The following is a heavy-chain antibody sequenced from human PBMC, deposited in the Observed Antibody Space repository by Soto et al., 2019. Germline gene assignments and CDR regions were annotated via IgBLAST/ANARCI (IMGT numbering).Heavy chain of an antibody. CDR1: GYTFTNYW. D-gene: IGHD1-1*01. CDR2: IYPRDSHT. Sequence: GESLKISCQGSGYTFTNYWIVWVRQLPGKGLEWMGTIYPRDSHTTYSPSFQGQVTISDDKSLNSAFLQWSSLKASDTATYYCARFAATSGINAFDVWGPGTMVTVSS. CDR3: ARFAATSGINAFDV. J-gene: IGHJ3*01. V-gene: IGHV5-51*01.